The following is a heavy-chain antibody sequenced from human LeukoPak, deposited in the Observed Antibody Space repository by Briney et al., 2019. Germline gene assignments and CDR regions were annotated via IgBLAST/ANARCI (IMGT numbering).Heavy chain of an antibody. V-gene: IGHV3-11*01. CDR1: GFTVSSNS. J-gene: IGHJ4*02. Sequence: GGSLRLSCTVSGFTVSSNSMSWVRQAPGKGLEWVSYISSSGSTIYYADSVKGRFTISRDNAKNSLYLQMNSLRAEDTAVYYCASYYVSRDGYSYWGQGTLVTVSS. CDR2: ISSSGSTI. CDR3: ASYYVSRDGYSY. D-gene: IGHD5-24*01.